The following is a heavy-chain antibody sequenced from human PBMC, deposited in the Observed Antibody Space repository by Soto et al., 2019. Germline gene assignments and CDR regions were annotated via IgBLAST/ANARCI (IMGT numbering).Heavy chain of an antibody. V-gene: IGHV3-53*01. Sequence: GGSLRLSCAASGFTVSSNYMSWVRQAPGKGLEWVSVIYSGGSTYYADSVKGRFTISRDNSKNTLYLQMNSLRAEDTAVYYCARDFGHYYYYGMDVWGQGTTVTVSS. CDR2: IYSGGST. CDR3: ARDFGHYYYYGMDV. J-gene: IGHJ6*02. D-gene: IGHD3-3*01. CDR1: GFTVSSNY.